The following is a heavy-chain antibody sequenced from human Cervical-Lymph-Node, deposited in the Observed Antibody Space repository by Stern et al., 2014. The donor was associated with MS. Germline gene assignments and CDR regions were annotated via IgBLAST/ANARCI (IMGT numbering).Heavy chain of an antibody. CDR3: ARARVGDYARSPHLDS. CDR1: GFTFSHYS. D-gene: IGHD4-17*01. V-gene: IGHV3-21*01. J-gene: IGHJ4*02. CDR2: ISDKSTPT. Sequence: EVQLVESGGGLVKPGESLRLSCDASGFTFSHYSINWVRQAPGQGLEWISSISDKSTPTYYPASVEGRFTISRDSAKDSVSLHMVSLRAEDTAVYYCARARVGDYARSPHLDSWGQGTLVTVSS.